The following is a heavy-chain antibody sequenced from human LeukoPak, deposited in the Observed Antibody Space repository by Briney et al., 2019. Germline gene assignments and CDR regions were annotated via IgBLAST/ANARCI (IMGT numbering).Heavy chain of an antibody. J-gene: IGHJ4*02. V-gene: IGHV3-7*01. Sequence: GGSLRLSCAASGFTFSSYWMSWVRQAPGKGPEWVANIKQDGSEKYYVDSVKGRFTISRDNAKNSLYLQMNSLRAEDTAVYYCARDRRGRYDILTGYSGFDYWGQGTLVTVSS. D-gene: IGHD3-9*01. CDR1: GFTFSSYW. CDR3: ARDRRGRYDILTGYSGFDY. CDR2: IKQDGSEK.